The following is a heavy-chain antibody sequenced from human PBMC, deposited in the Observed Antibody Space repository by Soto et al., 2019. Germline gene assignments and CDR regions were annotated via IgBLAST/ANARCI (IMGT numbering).Heavy chain of an antibody. CDR3: ARAKTYFDY. CDR1: GGSISSYY. Sequence: SETLSLTCTVSGGSISSYYWSWIRQPPGKGLEWIGCIYYSGSTYYNPSLKRRFTISVDTSKNQFSLKLSSVTAADTAVYYCARAKTYFDYWGQGTLVTVSS. V-gene: IGHV4-59*08. CDR2: IYYSGST. J-gene: IGHJ4*02.